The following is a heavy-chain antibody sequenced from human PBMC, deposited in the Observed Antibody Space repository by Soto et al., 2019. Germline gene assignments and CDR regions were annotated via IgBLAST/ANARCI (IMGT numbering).Heavy chain of an antibody. D-gene: IGHD6-13*01. J-gene: IGHJ6*02. Sequence: VKVSCKASGYTFTSYGISWVRQAPGQGLEWMGWISAYNGNTNYAQKLQGRVTMTTDTSTSTAYMELRSLRSDDTAVYYCAGDRSSSWYTYYGMDVWGQGTTVTVSS. V-gene: IGHV1-18*04. CDR3: AGDRSSSWYTYYGMDV. CDR1: GYTFTSYG. CDR2: ISAYNGNT.